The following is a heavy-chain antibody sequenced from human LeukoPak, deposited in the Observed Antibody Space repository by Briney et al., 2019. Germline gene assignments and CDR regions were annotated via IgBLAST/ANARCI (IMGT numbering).Heavy chain of an antibody. Sequence: QSGGSLRLSCAASGFNFDLYSMNWIRQAPGKGLEWVASISSSKSFIFYADSVKGRFTISRDNAQNSLFLQMNSLRAEDTAVYFCARYFASWGQGTLVTVSS. J-gene: IGHJ4*02. CDR2: ISSSKSFI. V-gene: IGHV3-21*01. CDR1: GFNFDLYS. CDR3: ARYFAS.